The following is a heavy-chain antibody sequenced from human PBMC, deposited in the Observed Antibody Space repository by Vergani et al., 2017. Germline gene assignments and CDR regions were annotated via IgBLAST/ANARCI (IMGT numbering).Heavy chain of an antibody. CDR1: GDPIISRSYY. Sequence: QMQLQESGPGLVKASETLSLTFTVFGDPIISRSYYWGSIRQPPGKGLEWIGSIYNSGNGDSSSSLKSRVTISADTSKNQFSLRLTSVTAADTAVYYCASGKYYSDSTSHFRGRYFDVWGRGTLVTVPS. CDR3: ASGKYYSDSTSHFRGRYFDV. V-gene: IGHV4-39*01. J-gene: IGHJ2*01. CDR2: IYNSGNG. D-gene: IGHD3-16*01.